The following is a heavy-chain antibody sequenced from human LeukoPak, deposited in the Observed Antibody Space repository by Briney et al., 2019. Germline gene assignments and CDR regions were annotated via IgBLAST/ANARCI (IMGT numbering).Heavy chain of an antibody. J-gene: IGHJ6*03. V-gene: IGHV4-59*08. CDR2: IYHSGST. CDR1: GGSISNYY. Sequence: SETLSLTCTVSGGSISNYYWGWIRQPPGKGLEWIGNIYHSGSTYYNPSLKSRVTISVDTSKNQFSLKLTSVTAADTAVFYCARLYARFAYYYMDVWGKGTTVTVSS. CDR3: ARLYARFAYYYMDV. D-gene: IGHD2-8*01.